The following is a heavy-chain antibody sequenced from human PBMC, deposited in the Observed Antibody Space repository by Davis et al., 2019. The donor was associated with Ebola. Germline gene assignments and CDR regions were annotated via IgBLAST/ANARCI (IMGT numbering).Heavy chain of an antibody. CDR2: IKQDGSEK. D-gene: IGHD2/OR15-2a*01. CDR1: GFTFTSYW. J-gene: IGHJ5*02. V-gene: IGHV3-7*03. Sequence: GGSLRLSCAASGFTFTSYWMTWVRQAPGKGLEWVANIKQDGSEKYYVDSVKGRFTISRDNAKDSLYLQMNSLRAEDTAVYYCARELLPTEYALNSFDPWGQGTLVTVSS. CDR3: ARELLPTEYALNSFDP.